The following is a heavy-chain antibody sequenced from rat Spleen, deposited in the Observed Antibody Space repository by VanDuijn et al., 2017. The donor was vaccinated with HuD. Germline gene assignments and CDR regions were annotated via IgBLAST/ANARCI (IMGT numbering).Heavy chain of an antibody. D-gene: IGHD3-8*01. J-gene: IGHJ2*01. CDR3: ARLRTSPFYFDY. CDR1: GFSLISYA. V-gene: IGHV2-13*01. CDR2: IWGDGST. Sequence: VQLKGSGPGLVQSSQTLSPTCPVSGFSLISYALNWVRQPPGKGLEWMGGIWGDGSTKYNSALKSRLSINRDTSKSQVFLKMDSLQPEDTGTYYCARLRTSPFYFDYWGQGVMVTVSS.